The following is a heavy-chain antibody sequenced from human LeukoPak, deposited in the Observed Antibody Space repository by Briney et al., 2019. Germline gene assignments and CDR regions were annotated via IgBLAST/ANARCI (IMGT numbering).Heavy chain of an antibody. J-gene: IGHJ6*02. V-gene: IGHV1-2*02. CDR3: ARAEFVPAAWGYYYYYGMDV. D-gene: IGHD2-2*01. Sequence: ASVKVSCKASGYTFTGYYMHWVRQAPGQGLEWMGWINPNSGGTNYAQKFKGRVTMTRDTSISTAYKQLSRLRSDDTAVYYCARAEFVPAAWGYYYYYGMDVWGQGTTVTVSS. CDR1: GYTFTGYY. CDR2: INPNSGGT.